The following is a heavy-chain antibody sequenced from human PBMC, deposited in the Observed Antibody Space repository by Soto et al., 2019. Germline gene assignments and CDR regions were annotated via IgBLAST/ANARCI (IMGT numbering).Heavy chain of an antibody. V-gene: IGHV1-69*01. J-gene: IGHJ1*01. CDR1: GGTFSSYA. D-gene: IGHD2-15*01. Sequence: QVQLVQSGAEVKKPGSSVKVSCKASGGTFSSYAISWVRQAPGQGLEWMGGIIPIFGTANYAQKFQGRVTITEDESTSTAYMALGSLRSEDTDVYYCASAAYCSGGSCYFKYFQHWGQGTLVTVSS. CDR2: IIPIFGTA. CDR3: ASAAYCSGGSCYFKYFQH.